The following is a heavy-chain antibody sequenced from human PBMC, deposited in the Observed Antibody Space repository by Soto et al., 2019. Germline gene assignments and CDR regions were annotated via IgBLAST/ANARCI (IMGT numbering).Heavy chain of an antibody. J-gene: IGHJ5*01. CDR2: ISGSGATT. V-gene: IGHV3-23*01. CDR1: GFTFSSYA. D-gene: IGHD3-9*01. CDR3: AKLRYFDWSSYNWFEY. Sequence: GGSLRLSCAASGFTFSSYAMTWVRQAPGKGLEWVSGISGSGATTSYADSVKGRFTVSRDNSKNTLYLQMNSLRVEDTAVYYCAKLRYFDWSSYNWFEYWGQGTPVTISS.